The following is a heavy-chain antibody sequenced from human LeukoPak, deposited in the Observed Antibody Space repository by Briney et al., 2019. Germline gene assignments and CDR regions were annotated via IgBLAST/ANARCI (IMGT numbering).Heavy chain of an antibody. J-gene: IGHJ5*02. CDR3: ARGEEPNFSWFDP. CDR2: IYPGNSDT. V-gene: IGHV5-51*01. CDR1: GYSFTSYW. Sequence: GESLQISCKGSGYSFTSYWIGWVRQMPGKGLEWMGIIYPGNSDTRYSPSFQGQVTISADKSISTAYLQWSSLKASDTAMYYCARGEEPNFSWFDPWGQGTLVTVSS. D-gene: IGHD1-26*01.